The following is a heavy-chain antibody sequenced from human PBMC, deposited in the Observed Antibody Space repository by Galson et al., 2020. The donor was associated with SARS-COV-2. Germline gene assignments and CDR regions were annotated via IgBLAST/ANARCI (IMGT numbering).Heavy chain of an antibody. CDR2: IWYDGSNK. J-gene: IGHJ6*02. CDR1: GFTFSSYG. CDR3: ARDILVYGGNSDHYYYYGMDV. D-gene: IGHD4-17*01. V-gene: IGHV3-33*01. Sequence: GGSLRLSCAASGFTFSSYGMHWVRQAPGKGLEWVAVIWYDGSNKYYADSVKGRFTISRDNSKNTLYLQMNSLRAEDTAVYYCARDILVYGGNSDHYYYYGMDVWGQGTTVTVSS.